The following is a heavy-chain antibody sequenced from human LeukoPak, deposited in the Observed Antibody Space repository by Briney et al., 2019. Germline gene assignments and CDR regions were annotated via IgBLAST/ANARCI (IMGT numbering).Heavy chain of an antibody. CDR3: ARADSSGFLDY. V-gene: IGHV4-59*01. CDR1: GGSISSYY. J-gene: IGHJ4*02. CDR2: IYYSGST. D-gene: IGHD5-12*01. Sequence: DPSETLSHTCTVSGGSISSYYWSWIRQPPGKGLEWIGYIYYSGSTNYNPSLKSRVTISVDTSKNQFSLKLSSVTAADTAVYYCARADSSGFLDYWGQGTLVTVSS.